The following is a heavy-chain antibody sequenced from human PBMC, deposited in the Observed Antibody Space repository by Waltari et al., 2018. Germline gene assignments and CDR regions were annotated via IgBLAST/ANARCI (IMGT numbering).Heavy chain of an antibody. V-gene: IGHV1-69*12. J-gene: IGHJ6*03. CDR3: ARGDYDFWSGYPESDFSYYYYMDV. Sequence: QVQLVQSGAEVKKPGSSVTVSCKASGGTFSSYAIRWVRQAPGQGLEWMGGIIPIFGTAHYAQKFQGRVTITADESTSTAYMELSSLRSEDTAVYYCARGDYDFWSGYPESDFSYYYYMDVWGKGTTVTVSS. CDR2: IIPIFGTA. D-gene: IGHD3-3*01. CDR1: GGTFSSYA.